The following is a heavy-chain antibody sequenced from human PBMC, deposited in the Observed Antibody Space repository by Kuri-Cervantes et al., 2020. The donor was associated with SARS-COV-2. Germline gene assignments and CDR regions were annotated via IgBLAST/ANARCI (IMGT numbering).Heavy chain of an antibody. J-gene: IGHJ4*02. CDR1: GFPSSSYS. D-gene: IGHD2-21*01. CDR2: IKPEGSEE. Sequence: GGSLRLSCAASGFPSSSYSMNWVRQATGKWLEWVANIKPEGSEEYYVDSVKGRATMSRDNAKNSLYLQMNSLRAEDTTVYYCARDFVNWGQGTLVTVSS. V-gene: IGHV3-7*01. CDR3: ARDFVN.